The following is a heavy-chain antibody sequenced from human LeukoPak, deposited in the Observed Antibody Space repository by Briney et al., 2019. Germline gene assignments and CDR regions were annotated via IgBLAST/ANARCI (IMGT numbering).Heavy chain of an antibody. CDR3: ARVRATFSPHFDN. J-gene: IGHJ4*02. V-gene: IGHV3-74*01. CDR2: INSDGSIT. CDR1: GFTFSSYW. Sequence: GGFLRLSCAASGFTFSSYWMHWVRQAPGKGLMWVSRINSDGSITSYADSVKGRFTISRDNAKNTLYVQMNSLRAEDTAVYYCARVRATFSPHFDNWGQGTLLPASS. D-gene: IGHD5-12*01.